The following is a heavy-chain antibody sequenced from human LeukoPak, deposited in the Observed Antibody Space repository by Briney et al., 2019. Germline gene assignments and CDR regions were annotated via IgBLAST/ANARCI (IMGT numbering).Heavy chain of an antibody. CDR1: GFTFSSYW. CDR2: INSDGSST. Sequence: GGSLRLSCAASGFTFSSYWMHWVRQAPGKGLVWVSRINSDGSSTSYADSVKGRFTISRDNANNTLYMQMNSMRAETTAVYYCAREGRAAAGDFDYWGQGTLVTVSS. J-gene: IGHJ4*02. V-gene: IGHV3-74*01. D-gene: IGHD6-13*01. CDR3: AREGRAAAGDFDY.